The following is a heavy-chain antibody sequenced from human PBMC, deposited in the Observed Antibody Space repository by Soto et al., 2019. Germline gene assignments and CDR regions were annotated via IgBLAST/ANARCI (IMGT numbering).Heavy chain of an antibody. V-gene: IGHV4-59*01. CDR1: GGSISSYY. CDR2: IYYSGST. D-gene: IGHD2-8*02. CDR3: ARDGGVQARFDP. J-gene: IGHJ5*02. Sequence: SETLSLTCTVSGGSISSYYWSWIRQPPGKGLEWIGYIYYSGSTNYNPSLKSRVTISVDTSKNQFSLKLSSVTAADTAVYYCARDGGVQARFDPWGQGTPVTVSS.